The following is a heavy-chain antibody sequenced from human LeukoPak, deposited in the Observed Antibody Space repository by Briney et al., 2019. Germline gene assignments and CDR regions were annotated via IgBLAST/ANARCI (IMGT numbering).Heavy chain of an antibody. J-gene: IGHJ4*02. Sequence: GGSLRLSCVASGFAFSNYVLTWVRQAPGKGLEWVSSITSSSYAYYADSMKGRFTISRDNAKNSLYLQMNSLRVEDTAVYYCARDTGLGAAPDYWGQGTLVTVSS. CDR2: ITSSSYA. D-gene: IGHD6-13*01. CDR3: ARDTGLGAAPDY. V-gene: IGHV3-21*01. CDR1: GFAFSNYV.